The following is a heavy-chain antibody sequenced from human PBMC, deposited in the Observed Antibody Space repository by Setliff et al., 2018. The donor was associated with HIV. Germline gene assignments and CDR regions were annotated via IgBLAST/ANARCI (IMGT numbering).Heavy chain of an antibody. CDR3: AKVALAVGYGPTYYYYGMDF. J-gene: IGHJ6*02. Sequence: GGSLRLSCVASGFTFRNYWMSWVRQAPGKGLESVANINEDGSEPQYVAAVRGRFTISRDSAKNSLYLQMNSLRAEDTALYYCAKVALAVGYGPTYYYYGMDFWGQGPTVTFPS. V-gene: IGHV3-7*03. CDR1: GFTFRNYW. CDR2: INEDGSEP. D-gene: IGHD4-17*01.